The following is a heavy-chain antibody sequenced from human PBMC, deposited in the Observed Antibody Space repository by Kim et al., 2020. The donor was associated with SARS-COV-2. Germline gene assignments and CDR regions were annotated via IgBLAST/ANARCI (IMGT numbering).Heavy chain of an antibody. CDR2: ISSNGGST. D-gene: IGHD3-10*01. CDR1: GFTFSSYA. J-gene: IGHJ4*02. Sequence: GGSLRLSCAASGFTFSSYAMHWVRQAPGKGLEYVSAISSNGGSTYYANSVKGRFTISRDNSKNTLYLQMGSLRAEDMAVYYCARATSGEHFDYWGQGTLV. V-gene: IGHV3-64*01. CDR3: ARATSGEHFDY.